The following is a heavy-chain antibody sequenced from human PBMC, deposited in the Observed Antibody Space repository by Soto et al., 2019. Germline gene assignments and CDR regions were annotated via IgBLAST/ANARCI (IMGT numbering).Heavy chain of an antibody. CDR1: GGSISSGGYS. CDR3: ARGMTTVTTSWFDP. CDR2: IYHSGRT. J-gene: IGHJ5*02. D-gene: IGHD4-17*01. Sequence: QLQLQESGSGLVKPSQTLSLTCAVSGGSISSGGYSWSWIRQPPGKVLEWIGYIYHSGRTYYNPSLKSRVTISVDRSKNQFPLKLSSVTAADTAVYYCARGMTTVTTSWFDPWGQGTLVTVSS. V-gene: IGHV4-30-2*01.